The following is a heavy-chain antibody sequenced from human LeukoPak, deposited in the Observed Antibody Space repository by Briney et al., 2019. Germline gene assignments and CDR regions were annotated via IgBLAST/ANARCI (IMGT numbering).Heavy chain of an antibody. V-gene: IGHV4-59*01. CDR2: IYYSGST. J-gene: IGHJ4*02. D-gene: IGHD3-22*01. Sequence: SETLSLTCSVSGGSISSYYWSWIRQPPGKGLECIGYIYYSGSTSYNPSLKSRVTISINTSKNQFSLRLSSVTAADTAVYYCARGHYYHRVWDYWGQGTLVTVSS. CDR3: ARGHYYHRVWDY. CDR1: GGSISSYY.